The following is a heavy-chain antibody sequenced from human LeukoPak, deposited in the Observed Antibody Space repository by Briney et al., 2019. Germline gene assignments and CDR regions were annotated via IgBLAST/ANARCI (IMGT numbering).Heavy chain of an antibody. CDR2: IIPIFGTA. D-gene: IGHD2-2*01. V-gene: IGHV1-69*06. CDR3: ARGAHCSSSSCPRDHAFDI. J-gene: IGHJ3*02. Sequence: GGIIPIFGTANYAQKFQSRATITADKSTSTAYMELSSLRSEDTAVYYCARGAHCSSSSCPRDHAFDIWGQGTMVTVSS.